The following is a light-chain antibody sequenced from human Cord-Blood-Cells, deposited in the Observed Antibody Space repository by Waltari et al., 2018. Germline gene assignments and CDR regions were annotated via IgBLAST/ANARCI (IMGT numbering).Light chain of an antibody. CDR3: QQYYSTPLT. J-gene: IGKJ4*01. CDR1: QSVLYSSNNKNY. CDR2: WAS. V-gene: IGKV4-1*01. Sequence: GERATINCKSSQSVLYSSNNKNYLAWYQQKPGQPPKLLIYWASTRESGVPDRFSGSWSGTDFTLTISSLQAEDVAVYYCQQYYSTPLTFGGGTKVEIK.